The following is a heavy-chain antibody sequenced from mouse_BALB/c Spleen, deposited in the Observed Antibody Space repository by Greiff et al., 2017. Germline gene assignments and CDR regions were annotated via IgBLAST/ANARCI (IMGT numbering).Heavy chain of an antibody. CDR1: GYTFTSYD. Sequence: VQLQQSGAELVKPGASVKLSCKASGYTFTSYDINWVRQRPEQGLEWIGWIFPGDGSTNYNEKFKGKATLTTDKSSNTTYMQLSRLTSEDSAIYFCARRTYFDYWGQGTTLTVSS. V-gene: IGHV1-85*01. J-gene: IGHJ2*01. CDR2: IFPGDGST. CDR3: ARRTYFDY.